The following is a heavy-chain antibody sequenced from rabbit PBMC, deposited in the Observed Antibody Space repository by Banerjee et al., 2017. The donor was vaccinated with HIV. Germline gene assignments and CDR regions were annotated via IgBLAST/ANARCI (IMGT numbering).Heavy chain of an antibody. J-gene: IGHJ4*01. D-gene: IGHD4-2*01. CDR3: ARADYAGSIFNL. CDR1: GFSFSSSYW. V-gene: IGHV1S43*01. Sequence: QEQLGESGGDLVKPEGSLTLTCTASGFSFSSSYWICWVRQAPGKGLEWIACIYTGSGSTWSANWVNGRFTISRSTSLNTVDLEMTSLTAADTATYFCARADYAGSIFNLWGQGTLVTVS. CDR2: IYTGSGST.